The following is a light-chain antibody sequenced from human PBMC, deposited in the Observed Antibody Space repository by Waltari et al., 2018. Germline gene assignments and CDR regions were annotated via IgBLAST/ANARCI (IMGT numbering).Light chain of an antibody. Sequence: EIVLTHAPAILSLSPGERATLSCRASQSVSSNYLAWYQQIPGQAPRLLTCGASTRATGIPDMFSGIGSGTDFTLTISRLEPEDFAIYYCQQYGGLPLTFGGGTKVEIK. CDR2: GAS. V-gene: IGKV3-20*01. CDR3: QQYGGLPLT. CDR1: QSVSSNY. J-gene: IGKJ4*01.